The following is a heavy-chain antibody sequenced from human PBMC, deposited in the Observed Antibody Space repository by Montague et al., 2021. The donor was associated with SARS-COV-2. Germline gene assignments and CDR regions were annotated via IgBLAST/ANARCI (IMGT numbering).Heavy chain of an antibody. D-gene: IGHD3-10*01. J-gene: IGHJ4*02. CDR2: IYWDDNP. CDR3: ASGHWYGSGNYHPDY. CDR1: GFSLSINGVG. Sequence: PALVKPTQTLTLTCTFSGFSLSINGVGVGWIRQPPGKALEWLAMIYWDDNPHYSPSLKSRLIITKDTSKNQVVLTMTNMDPVDTATYYCASGHWYGSGNYHPDYWGQGTLVTVSS. V-gene: IGHV2-5*02.